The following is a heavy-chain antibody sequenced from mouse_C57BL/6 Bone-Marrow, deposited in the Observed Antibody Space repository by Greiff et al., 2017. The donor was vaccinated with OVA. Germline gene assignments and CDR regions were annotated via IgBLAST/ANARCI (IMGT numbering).Heavy chain of an antibody. V-gene: IGHV1-5*01. CDR3: TRSALYGNDGAMDY. J-gene: IGHJ4*01. Sequence: VQLQQSGTVLARPGASVKMSCKTSGYTFTSYWMHWVKQRPGQGLEWIGAIYPGNSDTSYNQKFKGKAKLTAVTSASTAYMELSSLTNEDSAVDYCTRSALYGNDGAMDYWGQGTSVTVSS. CDR2: IYPGNSDT. CDR1: GYTFTSYW. D-gene: IGHD2-2*01.